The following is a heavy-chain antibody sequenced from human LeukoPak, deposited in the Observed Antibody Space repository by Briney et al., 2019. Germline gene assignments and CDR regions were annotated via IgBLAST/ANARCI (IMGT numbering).Heavy chain of an antibody. V-gene: IGHV1-24*01. Sequence: GASVKVSCAVSLYTPIASMLRTVPQAPGKGLEWMGGFDPEDGETIYAQKFQGRVTLTEDTSTDTDYMERSSLRSEDTAVRYGGTDRSGGYDLNYWGQGTLVTVSS. CDR3: GTDRSGGYDLNY. CDR1: LYTPIASM. D-gene: IGHD5-12*01. CDR2: FDPEDGET. J-gene: IGHJ4*02.